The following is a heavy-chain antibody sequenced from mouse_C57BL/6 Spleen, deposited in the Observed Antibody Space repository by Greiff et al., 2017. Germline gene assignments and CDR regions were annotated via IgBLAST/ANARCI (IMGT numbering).Heavy chain of an antibody. Sequence: VQLKESGGDLVKPGGSLKLSCAASGFTFSSYGMSWVRQTPDKRLGWVATISSGGSYTYYPDSVKGRFTISRDNAKNTLYLQMSSLKSEDTAMYYCARQGDGDWYFDVWGTGTTVTVSS. J-gene: IGHJ1*03. CDR3: ARQGDGDWYFDV. V-gene: IGHV5-6*01. D-gene: IGHD3-3*01. CDR1: GFTFSSYG. CDR2: ISSGGSYT.